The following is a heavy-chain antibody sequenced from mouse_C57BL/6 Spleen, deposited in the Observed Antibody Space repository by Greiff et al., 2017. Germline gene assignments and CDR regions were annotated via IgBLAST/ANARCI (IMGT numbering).Heavy chain of an antibody. D-gene: IGHD1-1*01. CDR2: IDPSDSET. J-gene: IGHJ2*01. CDR1: GYTFTSYW. Sequence: VKLQQPGAELVRPGSSVKLSCKASGYTFTSYWMHWVKQRPIQGLEWIGNIDPSDSETHYNQKFKDKATLTVDKSSSTAYMQLSSLTSEDSAVYYCARPAYYGSSYGYWGQGTTLTVSS. V-gene: IGHV1-52*01. CDR3: ARPAYYGSSYGY.